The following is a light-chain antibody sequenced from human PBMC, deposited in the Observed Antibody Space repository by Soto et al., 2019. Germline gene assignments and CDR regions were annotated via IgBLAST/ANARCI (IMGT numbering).Light chain of an antibody. CDR1: SSDVGGYNY. V-gene: IGLV2-14*01. Sequence: QSALTQPASVSGSPGQSITISCTGTSSDVGGYNYVSWYQQRPGKAPKLMISEVSNRPSGVSHRFSGSKSGNTASLTISGLLAEDEADYYCCSYTTSSTLVFGGGTKLTVL. J-gene: IGLJ2*01. CDR2: EVS. CDR3: CSYTTSSTLV.